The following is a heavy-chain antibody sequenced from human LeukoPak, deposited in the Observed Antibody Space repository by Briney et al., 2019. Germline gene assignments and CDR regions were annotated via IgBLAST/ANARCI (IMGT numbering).Heavy chain of an antibody. Sequence: SAKVSCKASGGTFSSYAISWVRQAPGQGLEWMGRIIPIFGTANYEQKFQGRVTITTDESTSTAYMELSSLRSEDTAVYYCARAVSVGDTAIVLWGQGTLVTVSS. CDR2: IIPIFGTA. J-gene: IGHJ4*02. V-gene: IGHV1-69*05. CDR3: ARAVSVGDTAIVL. CDR1: GGTFSSYA. D-gene: IGHD5-18*01.